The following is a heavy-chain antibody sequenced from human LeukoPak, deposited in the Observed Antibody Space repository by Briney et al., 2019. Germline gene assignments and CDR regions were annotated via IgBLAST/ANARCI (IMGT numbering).Heavy chain of an antibody. Sequence: PGGSLRLSCAASGFTFSTYWMSWVRQAPGKGLEWVSSISSSSSYIYYADSVKGRFTISRDNAKNSLYLQMNSLRAEDTAVYYCARGANWNYVAEYFQHWGQGTLVTVSS. J-gene: IGHJ1*01. CDR1: GFTFSTYW. CDR3: ARGANWNYVAEYFQH. V-gene: IGHV3-21*01. D-gene: IGHD1-7*01. CDR2: ISSSSSYI.